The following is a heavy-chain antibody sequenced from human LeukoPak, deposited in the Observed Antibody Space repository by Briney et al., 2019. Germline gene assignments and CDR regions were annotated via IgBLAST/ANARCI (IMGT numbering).Heavy chain of an antibody. CDR2: INPNSGGT. Sequence: GASVKVSCKASGYTFTGYYMHWVRQAPGQGLEWMGWINPNSGGTNYAQKFQDRVSMTRDTSISTAYMHLSRLRPADTAVYYCARSPHILTGENFDYWGQGTLLTVSS. V-gene: IGHV1-2*02. J-gene: IGHJ4*02. CDR3: ARSPHILTGENFDY. D-gene: IGHD3-9*01. CDR1: GYTFTGYY.